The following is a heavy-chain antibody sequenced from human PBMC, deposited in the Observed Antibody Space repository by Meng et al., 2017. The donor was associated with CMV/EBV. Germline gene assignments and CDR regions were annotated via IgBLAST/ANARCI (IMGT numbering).Heavy chain of an antibody. J-gene: IGHJ4*02. V-gene: IGHV1-69*12. CDR3: ARMPRDGYNYIDY. CDR2: IIPIFGTA. CDR1: AGTFSSYA. D-gene: IGHD5-24*01. Sequence: QVQPVQSCAGVKKPGSSVKVSCTAFAGTFSSYAISWVPQAPGQGLEWMGGIIPIFGTANYAQKFQGRVTITADESTSTAYMELSSLRSEDTAVYYCARMPRDGYNYIDYWGQGTLVTVSS.